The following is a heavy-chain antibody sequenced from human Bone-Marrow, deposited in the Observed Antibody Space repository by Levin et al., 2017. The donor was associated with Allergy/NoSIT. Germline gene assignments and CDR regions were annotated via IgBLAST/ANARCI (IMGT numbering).Heavy chain of an antibody. V-gene: IGHV4-34*01. J-gene: IGHJ4*02. CDR1: GGSFSGYY. Sequence: SETLSLTCAVYGGSFSGYYWSWIRQPPGKGLEWIGEINHSGSTNYNPSLKSRVTISVDTSKNQFSLKLSSVTAADTAVYYCARGGDNTYLVGYCSGGSCYGTGGGVGFDYWGQGTLVTVSS. D-gene: IGHD2-15*01. CDR3: ARGGDNTYLVGYCSGGSCYGTGGGVGFDY. CDR2: INHSGST.